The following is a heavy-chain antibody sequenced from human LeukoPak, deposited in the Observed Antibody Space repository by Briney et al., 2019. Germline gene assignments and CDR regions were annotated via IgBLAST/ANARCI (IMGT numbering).Heavy chain of an antibody. CDR3: ARGVTIFYVRGTYAFDI. Sequence: SQTLSLTCAVSGGSISSGGHSWSWIRQPPGKGLEWIGYIYYSGSTYYNPSLKSRVTISGDTSKNQFSLKLSSVTAADTAVYYCARGVTIFYVRGTYAFDIWGQGTMVTVSS. CDR2: IYYSGST. D-gene: IGHD3-9*01. V-gene: IGHV4-30-4*07. J-gene: IGHJ3*02. CDR1: GGSISSGGHS.